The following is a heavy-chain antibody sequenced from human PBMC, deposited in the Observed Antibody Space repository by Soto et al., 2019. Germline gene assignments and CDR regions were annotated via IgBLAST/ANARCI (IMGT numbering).Heavy chain of an antibody. V-gene: IGHV3-7*01. J-gene: IGHJ4*02. CDR1: GFTFSSYA. D-gene: IGHD2-2*01. CDR3: ARPARECSSPGCAN. CDR2: INQDGSES. Sequence: GGSLRLSCAASGFTFSSYAMSWVRQAPGKGLEWVANINQDGSESYYVDSVKGRFTISRDNAKNSLYLQMTSLRAEDTAVYYCARPARECSSPGCANWGQGTLVTVSS.